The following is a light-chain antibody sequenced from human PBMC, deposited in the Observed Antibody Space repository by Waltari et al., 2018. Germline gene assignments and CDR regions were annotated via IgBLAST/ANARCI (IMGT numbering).Light chain of an antibody. V-gene: IGLV2-11*01. J-gene: IGLJ3*02. CDR1: SSDVGANNF. CDR3: CSCVGRNIYWV. CDR2: DTK. Sequence: QSALTQPRPVSGSPGQSVPISCPETSSDVGANNFVSWYQNHPDKAPKLIIYDTKKMPSGVPDSFSGSKSGNTASLTISGLQAEDEADYYCCSCVGRNIYWVFGGGTKLTVL.